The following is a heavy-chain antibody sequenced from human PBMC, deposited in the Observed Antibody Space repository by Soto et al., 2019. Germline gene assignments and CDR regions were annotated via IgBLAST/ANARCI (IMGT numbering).Heavy chain of an antibody. V-gene: IGHV1-2*02. Sequence: QLHLVQSGAVVKKPGASVTVSCSASGYPVTAYYMHWVRQAPGRGLEWMGGINPATGAAKYTQTFQGRVTMARDTSTSTVFMELSGLTSEDTAVFYGARGGGVGVAGSAAFDIWGQGTLVTVSS. CDR2: INPATGAA. CDR3: ARGGGVGVAGSAAFDI. J-gene: IGHJ3*02. D-gene: IGHD3-3*01. CDR1: GYPVTAYY.